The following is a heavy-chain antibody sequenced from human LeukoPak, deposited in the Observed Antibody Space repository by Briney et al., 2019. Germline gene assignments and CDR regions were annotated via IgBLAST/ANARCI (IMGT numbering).Heavy chain of an antibody. V-gene: IGHV3-30*04. J-gene: IGHJ6*04. CDR1: GFTFSSYA. Sequence: EGSLRLSCAASGFTFSSYAMHWVRQAPGKGLERVAVISYDGSNKYYADSVKGRFTISRDNSKNTLYLQMNSLRAEDTAVYYCASFYGSGNYYGMDVWGKGTTVTVSS. CDR2: ISYDGSNK. D-gene: IGHD3-10*01. CDR3: ASFYGSGNYYGMDV.